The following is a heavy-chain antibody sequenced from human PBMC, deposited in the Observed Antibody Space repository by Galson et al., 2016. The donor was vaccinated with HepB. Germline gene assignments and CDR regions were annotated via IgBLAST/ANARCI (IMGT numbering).Heavy chain of an antibody. J-gene: IGHJ6*02. Sequence: SLRLSCAASGFTVSYNYMSWVRQAPGKGLECVSVIYAGGNTYYADSVKGGFTISRDNSKNTVYLQMNSLRAEDTAVYYCTRHLVPVVIRTYGLDVWGQGTTVTVSS. CDR3: TRHLVPVVIRTYGLDV. CDR1: GFTVSYNY. D-gene: IGHD2-2*02. V-gene: IGHV3-66*04. CDR2: IYAGGNT.